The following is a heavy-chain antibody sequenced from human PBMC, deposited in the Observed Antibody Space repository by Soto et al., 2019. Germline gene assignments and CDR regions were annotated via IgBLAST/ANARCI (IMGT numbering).Heavy chain of an antibody. Sequence: QVQLQQSGPGLVKPSQTLSLTCVISGDSVSGNRAAWNWIRQSPSRGLEWLGRTYYRSKWYIEYAPSVTGRMTINPDTSKNQFSLQLNSVTPEDTAVYYCATGMLIRGHHYYMDVWGQGTSVTVSS. D-gene: IGHD3-10*01. CDR2: TYYRSKWYI. J-gene: IGHJ6*03. V-gene: IGHV6-1*01. CDR1: GDSVSGNRAA. CDR3: ATGMLIRGHHYYMDV.